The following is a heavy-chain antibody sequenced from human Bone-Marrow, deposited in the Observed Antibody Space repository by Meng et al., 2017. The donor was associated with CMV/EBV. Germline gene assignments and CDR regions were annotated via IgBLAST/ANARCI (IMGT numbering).Heavy chain of an antibody. D-gene: IGHD3-16*01. CDR3: AREEETLTEGGWFDP. V-gene: IGHV3-30-3*01. Sequence: GESLKISCAASGFTFSSYAMHWVRQAPGKGLEWVAVISYDGSNKYYADSVKGRFTISRDNSKNTLYLQMNSLRAEDTAVYYCAREEETLTEGGWFDPWGQGTLVTVSS. J-gene: IGHJ5*02. CDR1: GFTFSSYA. CDR2: ISYDGSNK.